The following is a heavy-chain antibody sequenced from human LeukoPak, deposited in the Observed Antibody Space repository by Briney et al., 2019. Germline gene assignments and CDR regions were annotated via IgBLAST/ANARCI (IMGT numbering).Heavy chain of an antibody. CDR3: ARGSDYYDSSGYYGDAFDI. V-gene: IGHV4-39*07. J-gene: IGHJ3*02. D-gene: IGHD3-22*01. CDR1: GGSISSNSYY. CDR2: IYYSGST. Sequence: PSETLSLTCTVSGGSISSNSYYWGWIRQPPGKGLEWIGSIYYSGSTYYNPSLKSRVTISVDTSKNQFSLKLSSVTAADTAVYYCARGSDYYDSSGYYGDAFDIWGQGTMVTVSS.